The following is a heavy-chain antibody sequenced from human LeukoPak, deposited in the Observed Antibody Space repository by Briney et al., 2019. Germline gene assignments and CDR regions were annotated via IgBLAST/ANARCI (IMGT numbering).Heavy chain of an antibody. CDR3: ARDESSLTANYYYYMDV. J-gene: IGHJ6*03. Sequence: ASVKVSCKASGYTFTSYYMHWVRQAPGQGLEWMGIINPSGGRTSYAQKFQGRVTMTRDTSISTAYMELSRLRSDDSAVYYCARDESSLTANYYYYMDVWGKGTTVTVSS. CDR1: GYTFTSYY. V-gene: IGHV1-46*01. D-gene: IGHD3-22*01. CDR2: INPSGGRT.